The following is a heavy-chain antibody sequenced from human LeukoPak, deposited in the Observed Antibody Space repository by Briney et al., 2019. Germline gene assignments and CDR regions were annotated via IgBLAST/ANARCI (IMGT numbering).Heavy chain of an antibody. D-gene: IGHD3/OR15-3a*01. CDR3: VRAPDWGAFDV. CDR1: GFHFSTHG. Sequence: GGSLRLSCAASGFHFSTHGMNWVRQAPGKGLEWVSGISPSGDITYYADSVMGRFTISRDNRKSTVSLQMNSLRAEDTALYYCVRAPDWGAFDVWGQGTMVTVSS. J-gene: IGHJ3*01. CDR2: ISPSGDIT. V-gene: IGHV3-23*01.